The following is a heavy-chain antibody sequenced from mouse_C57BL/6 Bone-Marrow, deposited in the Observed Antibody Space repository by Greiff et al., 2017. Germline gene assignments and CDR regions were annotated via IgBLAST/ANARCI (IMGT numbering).Heavy chain of an antibody. V-gene: IGHV1-82*01. CDR1: GYAFSSSW. J-gene: IGHJ1*03. CDR3: GTGTGFDV. D-gene: IGHD4-1*01. Sequence: QVQLQQSGPELVKPGASVKISCTASGYAFSSSWMNWVKQRPGKGLEWIGRIYPGDGDTNYNGKFKGKATLTADKSSSTAYMQLSSLTSEDSAVYFCGTGTGFDVWGTGTTLTVSS. CDR2: IYPGDGDT.